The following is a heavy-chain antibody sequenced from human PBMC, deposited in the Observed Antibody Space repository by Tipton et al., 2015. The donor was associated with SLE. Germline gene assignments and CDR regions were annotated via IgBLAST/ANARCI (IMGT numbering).Heavy chain of an antibody. Sequence: TLSLTCSVSGGSISSGGYYWSWIRQYPGKGLEWIGYISYSGSTNYNSSLKSRLTISVDTSKNQFSLKLSSVTAADTAIYYCARGGEYSYGFQNYWGQGTLVTVSS. J-gene: IGHJ4*02. CDR2: ISYSGST. CDR3: ARGGEYSYGFQNY. V-gene: IGHV4-31*03. D-gene: IGHD5-18*01. CDR1: GGSISSGGYY.